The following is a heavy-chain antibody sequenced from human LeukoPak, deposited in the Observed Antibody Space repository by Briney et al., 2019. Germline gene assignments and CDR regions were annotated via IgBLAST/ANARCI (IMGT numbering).Heavy chain of an antibody. CDR2: MNPNSGNT. J-gene: IGHJ5*02. CDR3: ARGITLIRGLIITWFDP. CDR1: GYIFTSYD. D-gene: IGHD3-10*01. V-gene: IGHV1-8*01. Sequence: GASVKVSCKSSGYIFTSYDIYGVRQATGQGLEWMGWMNPNSGNTGYAQKFQGRVTMTTNTSISTAYMELSSLRSEDTAVYYCARGITLIRGLIITWFDPWGPGTLVAVSS.